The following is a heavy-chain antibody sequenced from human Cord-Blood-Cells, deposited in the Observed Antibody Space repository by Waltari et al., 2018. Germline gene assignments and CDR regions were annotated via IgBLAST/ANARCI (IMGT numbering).Heavy chain of an antibody. Sequence: QVQLVQSGAEVKKPGASVKVSCKASGYTFTSYGISWVRQAPGQGLEWMGWISTYNGNTNYAQKLQGRVTMTTDTSTSTDYMELRSLRSDDTAVYYCARENSGSYYYYYYMDVWGKGTTVTVSS. CDR2: ISTYNGNT. D-gene: IGHD1-26*01. CDR3: ARENSGSYYYYYYMDV. V-gene: IGHV1-18*04. CDR1: GYTFTSYG. J-gene: IGHJ6*03.